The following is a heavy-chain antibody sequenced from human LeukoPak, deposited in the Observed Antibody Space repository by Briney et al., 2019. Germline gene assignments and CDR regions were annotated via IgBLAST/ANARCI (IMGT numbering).Heavy chain of an antibody. CDR1: GYIFSVYY. CDR2: INPNSGGT. CDR3: ARSTGTTFAFSDY. J-gene: IGHJ4*02. V-gene: IGHV1-2*02. D-gene: IGHD3-16*01. Sequence: ASVKVSCKASGYIFSVYYIHWVRQAPGQGLEWMGWINPNSGGTNYAQKFQGRVTMTRDTSVSTAHMELSRLGYDDTAVYYCARSTGTTFAFSDYWGQGTLVTVSS.